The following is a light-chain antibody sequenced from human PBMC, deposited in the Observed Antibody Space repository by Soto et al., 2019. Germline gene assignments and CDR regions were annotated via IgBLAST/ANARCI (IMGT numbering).Light chain of an antibody. CDR1: ISDVGGYDY. CDR3: SSYAGTHIV. J-gene: IGLJ1*01. Sequence: QSVLTQPPSASGSPGQSVAISCTGTISDVGGYDYVSWYQQYPGKAPKLMIYDVSKRPSGVPDHFSGSKSGNTASLTVSGLQAEDEADYYCSSYAGTHIVFGTGTKVTVL. V-gene: IGLV2-8*01. CDR2: DVS.